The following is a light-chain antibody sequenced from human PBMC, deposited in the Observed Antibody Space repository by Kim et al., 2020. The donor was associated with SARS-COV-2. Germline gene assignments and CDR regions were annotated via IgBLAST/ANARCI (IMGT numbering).Light chain of an antibody. J-gene: IGKJ5*01. V-gene: IGKV3-15*01. CDR3: QQYNNWPPIT. CDR2: GAY. Sequence: SPGKRATLSCRASQNVNSNLGWYQTKPGQAPRLLIYGAYTRATGIPARFSGSESGTEFTLTISSLQSEDFAGYYCQQYNNWPPITFGQGTRLEIK. CDR1: QNVNSN.